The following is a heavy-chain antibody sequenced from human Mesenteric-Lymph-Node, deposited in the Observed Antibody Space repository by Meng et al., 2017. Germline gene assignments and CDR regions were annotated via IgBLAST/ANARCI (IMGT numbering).Heavy chain of an antibody. Sequence: VHVVVSGGGVVQPARSLILSCAASGVSFSSYGMPWVRQAPGKGLEWVAVIWYDGSNKYYADSVKGRFTISRDNSKNTLYLQMNSLRAEDTAVYYCAREREEGIAVAGTFDYWGQGTLVTVSS. CDR3: AREREEGIAVAGTFDY. CDR2: IWYDGSNK. CDR1: GVSFSSYG. D-gene: IGHD6-19*01. V-gene: IGHV3-33*01. J-gene: IGHJ4*02.